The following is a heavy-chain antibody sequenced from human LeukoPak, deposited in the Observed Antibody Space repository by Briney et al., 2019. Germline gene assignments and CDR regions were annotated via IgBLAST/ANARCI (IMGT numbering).Heavy chain of an antibody. D-gene: IGHD4-17*01. CDR2: IRYDGSNK. V-gene: IGHV3-30*02. CDR1: GFTFSSYG. J-gene: IGHJ3*02. Sequence: PGGSLRLSCAASGFTFSSYGMHWVRQAPGKGLEWVAFIRYDGSNKYYADSVKGRFTISRDNSKNTLYLQMNSLRAEDTAVYYCAKDLTTVTTFFAFDIWGQGTMVTVSS. CDR3: AKDLTTVTTFFAFDI.